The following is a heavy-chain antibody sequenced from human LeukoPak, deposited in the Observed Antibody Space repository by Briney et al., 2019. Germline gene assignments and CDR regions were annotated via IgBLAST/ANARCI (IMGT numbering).Heavy chain of an antibody. Sequence: GGSLRLSCAASGFTFSSYAMSWVRQAPGKGLEWVSAMSGSGGSTYYADSVKGRFTISRDNSKNTLYLQMNSLRAEDTAVYYCAKERDPVVVIAMGYFDYWGQGTLVTVSS. CDR2: MSGSGGST. J-gene: IGHJ4*02. D-gene: IGHD2-21*01. CDR1: GFTFSSYA. CDR3: AKERDPVVVIAMGYFDY. V-gene: IGHV3-23*01.